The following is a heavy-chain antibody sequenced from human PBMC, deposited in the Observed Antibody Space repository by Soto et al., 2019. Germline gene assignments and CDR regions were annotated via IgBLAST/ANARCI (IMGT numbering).Heavy chain of an antibody. CDR1: GFMFNNSA. V-gene: IGHV3-23*01. J-gene: IGHJ3*02. D-gene: IGHD2-21*01. CDR3: ARAKAVVIAALDI. CDR2: VSDNGGSRGGT. Sequence: EVELFESGGGLVQPGGSLRLSCKASGFMFNNSAMTWVRQAPGQGLQWVASVSDNGGSRGGTYYADSVKGRFTISRDNSKNTLYLQLDSLTGADTAVYYCARAKAVVIAALDIWGQGTMVTVSS.